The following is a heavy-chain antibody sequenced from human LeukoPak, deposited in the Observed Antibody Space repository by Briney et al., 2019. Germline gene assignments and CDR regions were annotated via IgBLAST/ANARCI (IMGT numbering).Heavy chain of an antibody. V-gene: IGHV3-11*04. J-gene: IGHJ4*02. CDR3: GRCHWGIDY. CDR1: GFIFSDHY. D-gene: IGHD7-27*01. CDR2: ITKSGTDM. Sequence: PGGSLRLSCGASGFIFSDHYMSWFRQAPGRGLEWISYITKSGTDMEYADSVKGLFTICRDNAKNSLFLQMNSLRAEDTAVYFCGRCHWGIDYCGQGTLVTVSS.